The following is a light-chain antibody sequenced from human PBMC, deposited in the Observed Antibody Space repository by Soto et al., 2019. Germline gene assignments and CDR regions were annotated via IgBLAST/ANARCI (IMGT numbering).Light chain of an antibody. V-gene: IGKV1-39*01. CDR3: QQSYSAPLT. Sequence: DIQVTQSPSSLSAFVGDRVTITCRTSQTISNTLNWYQQQPGKAPNLLIYVESRLQSGFPSRFSGSGSGTDFTLTIISLQPEDFATYFCQQSYSAPLTFGQGTKV. CDR2: VES. J-gene: IGKJ1*01. CDR1: QTISNT.